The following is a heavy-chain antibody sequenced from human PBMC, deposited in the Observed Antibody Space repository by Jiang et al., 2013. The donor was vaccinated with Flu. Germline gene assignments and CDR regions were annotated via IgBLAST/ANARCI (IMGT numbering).Heavy chain of an antibody. D-gene: IGHD3-10*01. J-gene: IGHJ3*02. Sequence: KPTQTLTLTCTFSGFSLSTSGMCVNWIRQSPGKAPEWLARIDGDDDKYYRTSLKTRLTISKDTSKNQVVLKMTNVDPVDTATYYCARTGYYHGSGYRIASEIWGQGTKVTVSS. V-gene: IGHV2-70*11. CDR2: IDGDDDK. CDR1: GFSLSTSGMC. CDR3: ARTGYYHGSGYRIASEI.